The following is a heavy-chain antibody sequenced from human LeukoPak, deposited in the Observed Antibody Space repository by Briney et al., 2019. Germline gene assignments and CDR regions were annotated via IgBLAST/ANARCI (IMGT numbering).Heavy chain of an antibody. V-gene: IGHV3-7*01. J-gene: IGHJ3*02. Sequence: GGSLRLSCAASGFTFSSYWMSWVRQAPGKGLEWVANIKQDGSGKYYVDSVKGRFTISRDNAKNSLYLQMNSLRTEDTAVYYCGVTSIAPPGLASEYDAFDIWGQGTMVTVSS. CDR1: GFTFSSYW. CDR2: IKQDGSGK. D-gene: IGHD6-13*01. CDR3: GVTSIAPPGLASEYDAFDI.